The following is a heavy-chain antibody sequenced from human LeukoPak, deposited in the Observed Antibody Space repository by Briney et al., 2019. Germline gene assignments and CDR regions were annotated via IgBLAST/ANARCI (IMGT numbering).Heavy chain of an antibody. CDR1: GGSISSGSYY. CDR2: IYTSGST. V-gene: IGHV4-61*02. D-gene: IGHD3-3*01. Sequence: SETLSLTCTVSGGSISSGSYYWSWIRQPAGKGLEWIGRIYTSGSTNYNPSLKSRVTISVDTSKNQFSLKLSSVTAADTAVYYCASFDFWSGYYIDYWGQGTLVTVSS. CDR3: ASFDFWSGYYIDY. J-gene: IGHJ4*02.